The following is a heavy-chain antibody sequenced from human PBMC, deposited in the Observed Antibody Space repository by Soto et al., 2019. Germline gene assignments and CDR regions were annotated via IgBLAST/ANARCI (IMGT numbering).Heavy chain of an antibody. CDR2: ISYDGGNK. CDR3: AADFSGWYGSSEYGF. V-gene: IGHV3-30*03. CDR1: GFTFSSSG. D-gene: IGHD6-19*01. Sequence: PGGSLRLSCAASGFTFSSSGIHWVRQAPGKGLEWVAVISYDGGNKYYVDSVKGRFTISRDNSKNTLYLQMNSLRAEDTAVYYCAADFSGWYGSSEYGFWGQGTLVTVSS. J-gene: IGHJ4*02.